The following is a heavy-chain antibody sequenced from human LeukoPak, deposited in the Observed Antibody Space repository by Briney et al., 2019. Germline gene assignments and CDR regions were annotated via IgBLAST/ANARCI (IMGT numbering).Heavy chain of an antibody. CDR1: GFTFSSYW. J-gene: IGHJ4*02. V-gene: IGHV3-7*01. CDR2: IKQSSSEK. Sequence: GGSLRLSCVGSGFTFSSYWMSWVRQAPGKGLEWVANIKQSSSEKYYVESVKGRFTISRDDAKNSLYLQMNSLRAEDTAVYYCARDPSRGYTYGYGDLWGQGTLVTVSS. D-gene: IGHD5-18*01. CDR3: ARDPSRGYTYGYGDL.